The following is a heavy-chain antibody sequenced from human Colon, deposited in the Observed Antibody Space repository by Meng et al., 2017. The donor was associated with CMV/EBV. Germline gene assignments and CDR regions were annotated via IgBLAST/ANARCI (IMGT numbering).Heavy chain of an antibody. CDR2: IGDSGGAT. Sequence: GGSLRLSCVVSGFSFSNYEMTWVRQAPGKGLESIAHIGDSGGATYYADSVKGRFTISRDNAKNSLYLQMSGLRAGDTSFYYCAREMGYNWDLGHPYGMDVWGQGTTVTVSS. V-gene: IGHV3-48*03. D-gene: IGHD1-20*01. CDR3: AREMGYNWDLGHPYGMDV. CDR1: GFSFSNYE. J-gene: IGHJ6*02.